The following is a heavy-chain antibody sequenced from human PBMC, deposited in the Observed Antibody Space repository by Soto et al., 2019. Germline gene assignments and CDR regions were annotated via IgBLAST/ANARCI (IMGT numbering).Heavy chain of an antibody. Sequence: ESGGGLVKPGGSLRLSCAASGFTFSNAWMNWVRQAPGKGLEWVGRIKSKTDGGTTDYAAPVKGRFTISRDDSKNTLYLQMNSLKTEDTAVYYCTTDPYDSSGYYYSPYYFDYWGQGTLVTVSS. V-gene: IGHV3-15*07. D-gene: IGHD3-22*01. CDR3: TTDPYDSSGYYYSPYYFDY. CDR1: GFTFSNAW. CDR2: IKSKTDGGTT. J-gene: IGHJ4*02.